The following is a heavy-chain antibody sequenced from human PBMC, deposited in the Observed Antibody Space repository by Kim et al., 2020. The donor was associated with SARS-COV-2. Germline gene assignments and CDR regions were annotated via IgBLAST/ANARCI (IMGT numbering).Heavy chain of an antibody. D-gene: IGHD2-8*01. CDR2: ISAYNGNT. J-gene: IGHJ4*02. CDR3: ARASNPFYCTNGVCYFDY. V-gene: IGHV1-18*04. Sequence: ASVKVSCKASGYTFTSYGISWVRQAPGQGLEWMGWISAYNGNTNYAQKLQGRVTMTTDTSTSTAYMELRSLRSDDTAVYYCARASNPFYCTNGVCYFDYWGQGTLVTVSS. CDR1: GYTFTSYG.